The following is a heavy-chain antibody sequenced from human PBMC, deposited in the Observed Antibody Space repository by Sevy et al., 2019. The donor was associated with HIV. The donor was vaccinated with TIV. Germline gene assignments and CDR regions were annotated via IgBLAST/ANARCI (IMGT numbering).Heavy chain of an antibody. J-gene: IGHJ3*02. Sequence: GGSLRLSCIASGFTFNTYTMNWVRQAPGKGLEWVSSISGSANCIYYADSVKGRFTISRDNAKNSLFLQMNSLRVEDMAVYYCARPYGSGSWEAFDIWGQGTMVTVSS. CDR1: GFTFNTYT. CDR2: ISGSANCI. D-gene: IGHD3-10*01. V-gene: IGHV3-21*06. CDR3: ARPYGSGSWEAFDI.